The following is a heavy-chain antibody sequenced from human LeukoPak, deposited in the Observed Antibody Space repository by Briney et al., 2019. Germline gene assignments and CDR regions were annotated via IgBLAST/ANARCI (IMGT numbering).Heavy chain of an antibody. CDR1: GGSVSSGTYY. J-gene: IGHJ4*02. CDR2: IYYSGST. V-gene: IGHV4-61*01. CDR3: ARDLVRGHSNPFFDY. Sequence: PSETLSLTCTVSGGSVSSGTYYWSWIRQPPGKGLEWIGYIYYSGSTNYNPSLKSRVTISVDTSKNQFSLKLSSVTAADPAVYYCARDLVRGHSNPFFDYWGQGTLVTVSS. D-gene: IGHD4-11*01.